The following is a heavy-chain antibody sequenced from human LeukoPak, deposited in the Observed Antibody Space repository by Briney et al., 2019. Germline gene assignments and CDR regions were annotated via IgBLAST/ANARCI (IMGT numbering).Heavy chain of an antibody. Sequence: GGSLGLSCAVSGFTFSGSAMHWVREASGKGRGWVGRIRRKANSYATSYGASVKGRFTISRDDSKNTAYLQMNSLTTEATALYYCARDLLGVSYCMDVWGQGTTVTVSS. D-gene: IGHD2-15*01. CDR1: GFTFSGSA. CDR2: IRRKANSYAT. V-gene: IGHV3-73*01. J-gene: IGHJ6*02. CDR3: ARDLLGVSYCMDV.